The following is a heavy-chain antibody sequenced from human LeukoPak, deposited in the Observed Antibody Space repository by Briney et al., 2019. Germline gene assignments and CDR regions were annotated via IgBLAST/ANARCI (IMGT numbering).Heavy chain of an antibody. CDR3: AREVTHHVYYGMDV. CDR2: ISAYNGHT. CDR1: GYTFINYD. D-gene: IGHD3-16*01. V-gene: IGHV1-18*01. J-gene: IGHJ6*02. Sequence: ASVKVSCKASGYTFINYDIRWVRQAPGQGLEWMGWISAYNGHTNYAQKFQGRVTMTTDTSTSTAYMELRSLSSDDTAVYYCAREVTHHVYYGMDVWGQGTTVTVSS.